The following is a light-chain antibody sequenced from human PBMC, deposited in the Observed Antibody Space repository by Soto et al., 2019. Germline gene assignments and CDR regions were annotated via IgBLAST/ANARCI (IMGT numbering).Light chain of an antibody. V-gene: IGKV1-5*03. CDR2: KAS. Sequence: DIQMTQSPSTLSASVGDRVTITCRASQSIRSWLAWYQQKPGRAPKLLIYKASNLESGVPSRFSGSGSGTEFTLTISSLQPDDFATYYCQEYTSYLWTFGQGTKVDIK. J-gene: IGKJ1*01. CDR3: QEYTSYLWT. CDR1: QSIRSW.